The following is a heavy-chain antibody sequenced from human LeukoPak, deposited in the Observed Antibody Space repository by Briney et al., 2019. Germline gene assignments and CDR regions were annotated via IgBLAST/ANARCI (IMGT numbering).Heavy chain of an antibody. V-gene: IGHV3-53*01. D-gene: IGHD3-22*01. Sequence: GGSLRLSCAASGFTVSSNYMSWVRQAPGKGLEWVSVIYSGGSTYYADSVKGRFTISRDNSKNTLYLQMNSLRAEDTAVYYCATKYYYDSSGYYLDAFDIWGQGTMVTVSS. CDR1: GFTVSSNY. CDR3: ATKYYYDSSGYYLDAFDI. CDR2: IYSGGST. J-gene: IGHJ3*02.